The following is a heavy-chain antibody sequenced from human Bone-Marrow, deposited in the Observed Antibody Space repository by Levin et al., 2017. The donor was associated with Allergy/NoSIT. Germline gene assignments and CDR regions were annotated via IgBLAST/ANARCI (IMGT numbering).Heavy chain of an antibody. CDR2: IYSGGNT. Sequence: GGSLRLSCAASGFTVSNNYMKWVRQAPGKGLEWVSLIYSGGNTYYADSVKGRFTISRDNSKNTLYLQMNSLRAEDTAVYYCAAPTPGIGHSWGQGTLVTVSS. V-gene: IGHV3-53*01. J-gene: IGHJ4*02. D-gene: IGHD6-13*01. CDR3: AAPTPGIGHS. CDR1: GFTVSNNY.